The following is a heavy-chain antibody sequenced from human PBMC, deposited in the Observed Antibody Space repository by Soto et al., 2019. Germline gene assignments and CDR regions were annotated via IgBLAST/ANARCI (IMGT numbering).Heavy chain of an antibody. CDR3: ATKSSSWYSGRYYDY. Sequence: ASVKVSCKVSGYTLTELSMHWVRQAPGKGLEWMGGFDPEDGETIYAQKFQGRVTMTEDTSTDTAYMELSSLRSEDTAVYYCATKSSSWYSGRYYDYWGQGTLVTVSS. D-gene: IGHD6-13*01. CDR2: FDPEDGET. J-gene: IGHJ4*02. V-gene: IGHV1-24*01. CDR1: GYTLTELS.